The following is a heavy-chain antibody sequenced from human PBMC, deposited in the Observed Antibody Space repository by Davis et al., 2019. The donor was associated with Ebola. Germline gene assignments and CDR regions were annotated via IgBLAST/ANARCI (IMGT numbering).Heavy chain of an antibody. CDR1: GGSVSSGSYY. V-gene: IGHV4-61*01. CDR2: IYYSGST. D-gene: IGHD1-14*01. CDR3: ARVRTEYYYYGMDV. J-gene: IGHJ6*02. Sequence: MPGGSLRLSCTVSGGSVSSGSYYWSWIRQPPGTGLEWIGYIYYSGSTNYNPSLKSRVTISVDKSKNQFSLKLSSVTAADTAVYYCARVRTEYYYYGMDVWGQGTTVTVSS.